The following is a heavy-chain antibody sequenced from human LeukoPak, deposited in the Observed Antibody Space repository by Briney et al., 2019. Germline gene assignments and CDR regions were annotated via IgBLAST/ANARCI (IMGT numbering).Heavy chain of an antibody. CDR3: AREKQSGGTPFDY. J-gene: IGHJ4*02. CDR2: ISYDEKTI. CDR1: GFTFSNSY. V-gene: IGHV3-30*03. Sequence: GGSLRLSCAASGFTFSNSYMNWIRQAPGKGLEWVAVISYDEKTIFYADSLKGRFTVSRDNSKNAVYLQINSLRDEDTAVYYCAREKQSGGTPFDYWGQGSLVTVSS. D-gene: IGHD1-26*01.